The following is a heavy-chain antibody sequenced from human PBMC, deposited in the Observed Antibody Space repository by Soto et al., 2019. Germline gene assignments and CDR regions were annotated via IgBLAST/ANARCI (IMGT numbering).Heavy chain of an antibody. Sequence: LSLTCTVSGGSVSSGGYYWSWIRQHPGKGLEWIGYIYYSGSTYYNPSLKSRVTISVDTSKNQFSLKLSSVTAADTAVYYCARDNPLTIFGVPYYWGQGTLVTVSS. D-gene: IGHD3-3*01. CDR3: ARDNPLTIFGVPYY. V-gene: IGHV4-31*03. CDR1: GGSVSSGGYY. J-gene: IGHJ4*02. CDR2: IYYSGST.